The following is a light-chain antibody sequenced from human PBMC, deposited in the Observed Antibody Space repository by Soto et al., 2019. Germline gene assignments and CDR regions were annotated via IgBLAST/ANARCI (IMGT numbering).Light chain of an antibody. Sequence: AIRLTQSPSSLSASTGDRVTLTCRARQGISSYLAWFQQKPGRPPKLLMSATSTLQSDVPSRFSGSGSGTDFTLTIGCLQSEDLATYYCQKYYTYPWKFGQGTKVDIK. V-gene: IGKV1-8*01. J-gene: IGKJ1*01. CDR2: ATS. CDR1: QGISSY. CDR3: QKYYTYPWK.